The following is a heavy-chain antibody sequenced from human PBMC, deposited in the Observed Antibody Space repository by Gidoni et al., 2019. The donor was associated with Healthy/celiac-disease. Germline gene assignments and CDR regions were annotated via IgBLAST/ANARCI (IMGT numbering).Heavy chain of an antibody. V-gene: IGHV3-33*08. D-gene: IGHD4-17*01. J-gene: IGHJ4*02. Sequence: QVQLVESGGGVVQPGRSLRLSCAASGFTFSSYGMHWVRQAPGKGLEWVAVIWYDGSKKYYADSVKGRFTISRDNSKNTLYLQMNSLRAEDTAVYYCARNPLGDYGGYFDYWGQGTLVTVSS. CDR3: ARNPLGDYGGYFDY. CDR2: IWYDGSKK. CDR1: GFTFSSYG.